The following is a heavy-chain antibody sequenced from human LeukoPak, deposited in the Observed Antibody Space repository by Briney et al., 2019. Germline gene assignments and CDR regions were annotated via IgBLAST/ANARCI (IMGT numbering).Heavy chain of an antibody. J-gene: IGHJ4*02. CDR2: IKSDGSST. D-gene: IGHD3-10*01. CDR3: ARESRTDYYGNY. Sequence: GGSLRLSCAASGFTFSSYWMHWVRQAPGKGLVWVSRIKSDGSSTNYADFVKGRFTMSRDNAKNTLYLQMNSLRAEDTAVYYCARESRTDYYGNYWGQGTLVTVSS. CDR1: GFTFSSYW. V-gene: IGHV3-74*01.